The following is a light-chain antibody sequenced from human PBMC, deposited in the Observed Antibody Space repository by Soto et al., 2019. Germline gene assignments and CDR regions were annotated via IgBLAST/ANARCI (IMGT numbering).Light chain of an antibody. J-gene: IGKJ2*02. Sequence: AIQMTQSPSSLSASMGDRVTITCRASQDIRSDLGWYQQKPGKAPELLIYAASSLQSGVPSRFSGSGSGTDFTLTISSLQPEDFTTYYCLQDYNYPRTFGQGTKVEIK. CDR3: LQDYNYPRT. CDR2: AAS. V-gene: IGKV1-6*01. CDR1: QDIRSD.